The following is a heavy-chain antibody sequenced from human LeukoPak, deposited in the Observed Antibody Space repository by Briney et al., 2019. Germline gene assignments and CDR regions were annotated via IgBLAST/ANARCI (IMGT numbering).Heavy chain of an antibody. Sequence: GGSLRLSCAASGFTFSSYWMHWVRQVPGKGLVWVARINPGGSSITYADSVKGRFTISRDNAKNTLYLQMDSLRAEDTGVYYCARSNQADDYWGQGTLVTVSP. CDR1: GFTFSSYW. D-gene: IGHD1-14*01. J-gene: IGHJ4*02. V-gene: IGHV3-74*01. CDR3: ARSNQADDY. CDR2: INPGGSSI.